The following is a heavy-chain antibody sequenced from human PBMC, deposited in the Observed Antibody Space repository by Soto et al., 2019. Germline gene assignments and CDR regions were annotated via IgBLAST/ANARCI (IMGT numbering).Heavy chain of an antibody. V-gene: IGHV1-18*04. Sequence: QVQLVQSGAEVKKPGASVKVSCKASGYTFTTYGVNWVRQAPGQGLEWMGWISPYNGDTNYAQKLQGRVTMTTDTSTRTAYMELRSQRSDDTAVYYCAREVGHMDVWGQGTTVTVSS. CDR3: AREVGHMDV. CDR2: ISPYNGDT. J-gene: IGHJ6*02. CDR1: GYTFTTYG. D-gene: IGHD2-2*01.